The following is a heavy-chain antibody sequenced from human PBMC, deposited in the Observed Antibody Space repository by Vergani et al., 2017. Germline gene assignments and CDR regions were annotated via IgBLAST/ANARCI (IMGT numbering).Heavy chain of an antibody. V-gene: IGHV3-23*01. CDR2: ISGSGGST. D-gene: IGHD6-19*01. Sequence: EVQLLESGGGLVQPGGSLRLSCAASGFTFSSYAMSWVRQAPGKGLEWVSAISGSGGSTYYADSVKGRFTISRDNSKNTLYLQMNSLRAEDTAVYYCAKAGGGQWLVRGGHXFDYWGQGTLVTVSS. CDR1: GFTFSSYA. CDR3: AKAGGGQWLVRGGHXFDY. J-gene: IGHJ4*02.